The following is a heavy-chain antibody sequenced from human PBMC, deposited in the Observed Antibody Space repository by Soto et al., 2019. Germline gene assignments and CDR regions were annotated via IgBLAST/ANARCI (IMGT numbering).Heavy chain of an antibody. CDR1: GGSISSSNW. CDR3: AREGYYDILTGYSYFDY. Sequence: SETLSLTCAVSGGSISSSNWCSWVRQPPGKGLEWMGEIYHSGSTNYNPSLKSRVTISVDKSKNQFSLKLSSVTAADTAVYYCAREGYYDILTGYSYFDYWGQGTLVTVSS. D-gene: IGHD3-9*01. J-gene: IGHJ4*02. V-gene: IGHV4-4*02. CDR2: IYHSGST.